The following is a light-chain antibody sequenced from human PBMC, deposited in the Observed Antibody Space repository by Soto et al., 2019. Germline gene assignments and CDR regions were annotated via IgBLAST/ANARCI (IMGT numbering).Light chain of an antibody. J-gene: IGLJ2*01. CDR3: SSDAGSSTLVV. V-gene: IGLV2-14*01. Sequence: QSALTQPASVSGSPGQSITISCTGTRSDIGAYNFVSWYQQHPGKAPKLMIYDVSIRPSGVSHRFSGSKSGNTASLTISGLQAEDEADYYCSSDAGSSTLVVFGGGTKLTVL. CDR1: RSDIGAYNF. CDR2: DVS.